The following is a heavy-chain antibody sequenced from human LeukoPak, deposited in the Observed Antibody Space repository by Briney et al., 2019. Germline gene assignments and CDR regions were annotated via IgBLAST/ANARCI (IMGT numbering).Heavy chain of an antibody. CDR2: IYHSGST. CDR1: GYSISSGYY. CDR3: ARAIVGATSDAFDI. J-gene: IGHJ3*02. D-gene: IGHD1-26*01. Sequence: SETLSLTCTVSGYSISSGYYWGWIRQPPGKGLEWIGSIYHSGSTYYNPSLKSRVTISVDTSKNQFSLKLSSVTAADTAVYYCARAIVGATSDAFDIWGQGTMVTVSS. V-gene: IGHV4-38-2*02.